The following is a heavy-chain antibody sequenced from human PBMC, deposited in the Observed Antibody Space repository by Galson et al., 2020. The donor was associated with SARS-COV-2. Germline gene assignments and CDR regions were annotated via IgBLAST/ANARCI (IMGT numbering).Heavy chain of an antibody. CDR1: GFTFSSYG. CDR2: ISYDGSNK. V-gene: IGHV3-30*18. D-gene: IGHD6-19*01. J-gene: IGHJ3*02. CDR3: AKAGMGQWLVVDAVDI. Sequence: TAGSLRLSCAASGFTFSSYGMHWVRQAPGKGLEWVAVISYDGSNKYYADSVKGRFTISRDNSKNTLYLQMNSLRAEDTAVYYCAKAGMGQWLVVDAVDIWGQGTMVTVSS.